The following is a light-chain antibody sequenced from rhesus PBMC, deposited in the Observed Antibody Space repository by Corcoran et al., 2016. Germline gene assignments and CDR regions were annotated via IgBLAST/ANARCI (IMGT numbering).Light chain of an antibody. Sequence: DIQMTQSPSSLSASVGDRVTVTCRASQGINKALTWYQQKPGKAPNLLIYKASTSQRGVPPKFSGSGSGTDYTFTISILQSEDVATYYCQHNYGIPLTFGGGARVEIK. V-gene: IGKV1-74*01. J-gene: IGKJ4*01. CDR3: QHNYGIPLT. CDR2: KAS. CDR1: QGINKA.